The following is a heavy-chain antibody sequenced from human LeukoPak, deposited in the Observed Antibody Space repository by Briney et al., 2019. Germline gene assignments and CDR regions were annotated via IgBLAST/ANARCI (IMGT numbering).Heavy chain of an antibody. CDR2: ISYDGNNK. CDR1: GFSFINYV. Sequence: GGSLRLSCASSGFSFINYVMYWVRQAPRKGLEWVAVISYDGNNKYYADSVKGRFTISRDNSKNTLYLQMSSLRGEDTAVYYCAKGLQVAEPPDYWGQGILVTVSS. CDR3: AKGLQVAEPPDY. J-gene: IGHJ4*02. V-gene: IGHV3-30*18. D-gene: IGHD2-15*01.